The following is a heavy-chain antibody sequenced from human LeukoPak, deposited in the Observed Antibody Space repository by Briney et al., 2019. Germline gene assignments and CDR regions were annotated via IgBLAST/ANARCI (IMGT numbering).Heavy chain of an antibody. D-gene: IGHD5-12*01. J-gene: IGHJ4*02. CDR2: INPNTGGT. V-gene: IGHV1-2*02. Sequence: ASVKVSCKTSGYTFTGYYMHWVRQAPGHGLEWMGWINPNTGGTNYAQKFQGRVTMTRDTSISTAYMELSRLRSDDTAVYYCARARWGDIVARYSGYESDYWGQGTLVTVSS. CDR1: GYTFTGYY. CDR3: ARARWGDIVARYSGYESDY.